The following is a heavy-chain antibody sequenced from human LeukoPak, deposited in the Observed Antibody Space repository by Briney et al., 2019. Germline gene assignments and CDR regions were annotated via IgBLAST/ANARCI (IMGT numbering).Heavy chain of an antibody. D-gene: IGHD3-3*01. CDR3: ARAYYDFWSGSYYYYMDV. Sequence: MSSETLSLTCTVPGGSISSHYWSWIRQPPGKGPEWIGYIHHSGSTNYNPSLKSRVTISVDTSKNQFSLKLSSVTAADSAVYYCARAYYDFWSGSYYYYMDVWGKGTTVTVSS. V-gene: IGHV4-59*11. J-gene: IGHJ6*03. CDR2: IHHSGST. CDR1: GGSISSHY.